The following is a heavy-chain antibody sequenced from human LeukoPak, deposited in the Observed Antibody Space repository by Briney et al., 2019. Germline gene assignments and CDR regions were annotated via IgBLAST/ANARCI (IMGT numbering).Heavy chain of an antibody. J-gene: IGHJ4*02. Sequence: NPSQTLSLTCAVSGGSISSGDYSWSWIRQPPGKGLEWIGYIYHSGRTYYNPSLKSRVTISIGRSKNQFSLKLSSVTAADTAVYYCARDLLWFGEAYFDYWGQGTLVTVSS. D-gene: IGHD3-10*01. V-gene: IGHV4-30-2*01. CDR3: ARDLLWFGEAYFDY. CDR2: IYHSGRT. CDR1: GGSISSGDYS.